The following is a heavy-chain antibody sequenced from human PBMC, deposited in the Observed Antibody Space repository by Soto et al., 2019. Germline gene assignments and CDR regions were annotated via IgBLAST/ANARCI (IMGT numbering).Heavy chain of an antibody. J-gene: IGHJ3*02. CDR2: SKAGNGNT. D-gene: IGHD3-22*01. CDR3: ARIYYYDSSGYYYDHDAFDI. V-gene: IGHV1-3*01. Sequence: QVQLVQSGAEVKKPGASVKVSCKASGYTFTSYAMHWVRQAPGQRLEWMGWSKAGNGNTKYSQKFQGRVTITRDTSASTAYMELSSLRSEDTAVYYCARIYYYDSSGYYYDHDAFDIWGQGTMVTVSS. CDR1: GYTFTSYA.